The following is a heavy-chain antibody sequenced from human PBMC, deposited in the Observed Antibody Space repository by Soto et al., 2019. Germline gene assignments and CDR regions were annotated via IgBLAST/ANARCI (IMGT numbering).Heavy chain of an antibody. CDR3: ARFLXGTSSSSIFYYFYGLDV. CDR1: GYSFSIYW. Sequence: GESLKISCKGSGYSFSIYWIGWVRKMHGKGLEWMGIIHPGDADTRYNPFFQGQVTISADKSISTAYVQWSSLKASDSAMYYCARFLXGTSSSSIFYYFYGLDVWGQGTTATVSS. V-gene: IGHV5-51*01. D-gene: IGHD6-6*01. CDR2: IHPGDADT. J-gene: IGHJ6*02.